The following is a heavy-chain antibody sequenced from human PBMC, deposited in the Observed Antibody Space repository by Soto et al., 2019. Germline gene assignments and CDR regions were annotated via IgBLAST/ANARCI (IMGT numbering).Heavy chain of an antibody. CDR3: ARGPGSPSVRPHFDH. V-gene: IGHV1-69*01. D-gene: IGHD3-22*01. Sequence: QVQLVQSGAEVKKPGSSVKVSCKASGGTFSSYAISWVRQAPGQGLEWMVGIIPIFGTANYAQKFLVRVTITADESPSTAYIELRSRRSEDTAVYYCARGPGSPSVRPHFDHWGQGTLGNVS. CDR2: IIPIFGTA. CDR1: GGTFSSYA. J-gene: IGHJ4*02.